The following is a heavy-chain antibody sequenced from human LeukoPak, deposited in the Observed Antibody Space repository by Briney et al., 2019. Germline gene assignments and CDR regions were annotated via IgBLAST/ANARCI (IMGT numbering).Heavy chain of an antibody. J-gene: IGHJ6*02. D-gene: IGHD2-2*01. V-gene: IGHV4-34*01. CDR2: INHSGST. Sequence: TPSETLSLTCAVYGGSFSGYYWSWIRQPPGKGLEWIGEINHSGSTNYNPSLKSRVTISVDTSKNQFSLKLSSVTAADTAVYYCARAACSSTSCFPLRYYYGMDVWGQETTVTVSS. CDR1: GGSFSGYY. CDR3: ARAACSSTSCFPLRYYYGMDV.